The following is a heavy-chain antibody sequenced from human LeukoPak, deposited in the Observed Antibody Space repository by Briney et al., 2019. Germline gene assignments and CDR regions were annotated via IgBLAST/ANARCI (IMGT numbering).Heavy chain of an antibody. J-gene: IGHJ4*02. Sequence: GGSLRLSCAASGFTFDDYAMHWVRQAPGKGLEWVSGISWNSGSIGYADPVKGRFTISRDNAKNSLYLQMNSLRAEDTALYYCAKDTGSIGATVVTLDYWGPGTPVSVSS. CDR2: ISWNSGSI. CDR3: AKDTGSIGATVVTLDY. V-gene: IGHV3-9*01. D-gene: IGHD4-23*01. CDR1: GFTFDDYA.